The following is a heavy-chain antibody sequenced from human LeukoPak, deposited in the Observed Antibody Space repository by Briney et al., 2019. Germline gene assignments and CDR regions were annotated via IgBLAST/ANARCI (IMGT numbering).Heavy chain of an antibody. J-gene: IGHJ4*02. V-gene: IGHV3-30*18. Sequence: GRSLRLSCAASGFSFSNYGVHWVRQAPGKGLEWVAVIPDAGSEKYYADSVKGRFTISRDNSKNTVYLQMNSLRPEDTAVYYCAKNVGRDGYNDYFDYWGQGTLVTVSS. CDR1: GFSFSNYG. CDR3: AKNVGRDGYNDYFDY. D-gene: IGHD5-24*01. CDR2: IPDAGSEK.